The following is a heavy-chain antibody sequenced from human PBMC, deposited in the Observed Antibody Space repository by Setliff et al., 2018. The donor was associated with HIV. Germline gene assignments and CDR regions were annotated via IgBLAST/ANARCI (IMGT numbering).Heavy chain of an antibody. Sequence: SETLSLTCTVSGDSISSDFYWGWIRQPPGKGLEWIGSIYHSGNTYYMPSLKSRVTISADTSKNQFSLKLRSVTAADTAVYYCAGVLSSGYYDGPWGQGTLVTVSS. J-gene: IGHJ5*02. CDR3: AGVLSSGYYDGP. D-gene: IGHD3-22*01. CDR2: IYHSGNT. V-gene: IGHV4-38-2*02. CDR1: GDSISSDFY.